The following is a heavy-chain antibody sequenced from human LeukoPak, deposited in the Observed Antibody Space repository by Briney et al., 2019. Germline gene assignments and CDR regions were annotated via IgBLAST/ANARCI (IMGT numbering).Heavy chain of an antibody. CDR2: ISGSGGST. J-gene: IGHJ4*02. V-gene: IGHV3-23*01. CDR3: AKVSRYYDSSGPVDY. D-gene: IGHD3-22*01. CDR1: GFTFSSYA. Sequence: GRSLRLSCAASGFTFSSYAMSWVRQAPGKGLEWVSAISGSGGSTYYADSVKGRFTISRDNSKNTLYLQMNSLRAEDTAVYYCAKVSRYYDSSGPVDYWGQGTLVTVPS.